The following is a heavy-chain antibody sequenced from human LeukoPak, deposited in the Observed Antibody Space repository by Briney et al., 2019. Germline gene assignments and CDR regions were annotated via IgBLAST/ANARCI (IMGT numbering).Heavy chain of an antibody. J-gene: IGHJ3*02. D-gene: IGHD1-26*01. CDR3: ACQWELLGADAFDI. CDR1: GYSFASYW. Sequence: GESLKISCKGSGYSFASYWIGGVRQMPGKGLEWMGIIYPGESDTRYSPSFQGQVTISADKSISTAYLQWSSLKASDTAMYYCACQWELLGADAFDIWGQGTMVTVSS. CDR2: IYPGESDT. V-gene: IGHV5-51*01.